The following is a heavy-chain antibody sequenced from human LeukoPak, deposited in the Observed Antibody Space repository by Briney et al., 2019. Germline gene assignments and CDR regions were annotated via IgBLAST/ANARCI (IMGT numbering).Heavy chain of an antibody. CDR1: GGTFSSYA. V-gene: IGHV1-69*13. CDR2: IIPIFGTA. J-gene: IGHJ4*02. CDR3: ARVRRDDFWSGYYSGDFDY. Sequence: ASVKVSRKASGGTFSSYAISWVRQAPGQGLEWMGGIIPIFGTANYAQKFQGRVTITADESTSTAYMELSSLRSEDTAVYYCARVRRDDFWSGYYSGDFDYWGQGTLVTVSS. D-gene: IGHD3-3*01.